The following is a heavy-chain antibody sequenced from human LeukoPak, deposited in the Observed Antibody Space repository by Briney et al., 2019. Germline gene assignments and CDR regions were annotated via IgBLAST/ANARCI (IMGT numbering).Heavy chain of an antibody. J-gene: IGHJ4*02. CDR1: GFTFSSYA. V-gene: IGHV3-23*01. Sequence: PGGSLRLSCAASGFTFSSYAMSWVRQAPGRGLEWVSAISGSGGSTYYADSVKGRFTISRDNSKHTLYLQMNSLRAEDTAVYYCAKGGTSSGWKNWGQGTLVTVSS. CDR2: ISGSGGST. D-gene: IGHD6-19*01. CDR3: AKGGTSSGWKN.